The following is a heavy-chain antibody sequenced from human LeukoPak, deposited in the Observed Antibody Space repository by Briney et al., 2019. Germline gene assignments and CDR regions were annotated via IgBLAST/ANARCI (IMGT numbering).Heavy chain of an antibody. CDR3: AKWEWELLLHYYYYMDV. V-gene: IGHV3-23*01. CDR2: ISGSGGST. D-gene: IGHD1-26*01. J-gene: IGHJ6*03. CDR1: GFTFSSYA. Sequence: PGGSLRLSCAASGFTFSSYAMSWVRQAPGKGLEWVSAISGSGGSTYYADSVKGRFTISRDNSKNTLYLQMNSLRAEDTAVYHCAKWEWELLLHYYYYMDVWGKGTTVTVSS.